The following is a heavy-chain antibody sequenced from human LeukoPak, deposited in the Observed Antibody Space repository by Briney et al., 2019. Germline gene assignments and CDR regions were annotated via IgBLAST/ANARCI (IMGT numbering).Heavy chain of an antibody. Sequence: GGSLRLSCAASGFTFSSYAMSWVRQAPGKGLEWVSAISGSGGSTYYADSVKGRFTISRGNSKNTLYLQMNSLRAEDTAVYYCAKMYYYDSSGYPVYWGQGTLVTVSS. CDR2: ISGSGGST. CDR1: GFTFSSYA. D-gene: IGHD3-22*01. V-gene: IGHV3-23*01. J-gene: IGHJ4*02. CDR3: AKMYYYDSSGYPVY.